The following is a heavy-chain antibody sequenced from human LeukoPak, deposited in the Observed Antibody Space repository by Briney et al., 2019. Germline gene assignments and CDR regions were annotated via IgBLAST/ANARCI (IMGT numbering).Heavy chain of an antibody. CDR1: GFTFSDYS. D-gene: IGHD1-1*01. J-gene: IGHJ5*02. CDR2: TSSGSSWI. Sequence: GGSLRLSCAASGFTFSDYSMNWVRQTPGKGLEWVASTSSGSSWIYYADSVRGRFTISRDNAKNLLYLQMDSLRVEDTAIYYCARDAGGRTQREGWFDPWGQGTLVTVSS. V-gene: IGHV3-21*06. CDR3: ARDAGGRTQREGWFDP.